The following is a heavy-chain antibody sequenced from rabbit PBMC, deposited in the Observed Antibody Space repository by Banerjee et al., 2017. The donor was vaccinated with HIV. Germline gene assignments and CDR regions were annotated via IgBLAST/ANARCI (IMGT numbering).Heavy chain of an antibody. Sequence: QSLEESGGGLVKTGASLTLTCAASGFSFSSGYYMCWVRQAPGKGLEWIGCIDAGSSGNTYYANWAKGRFTISKTSSTTVTLQMTSLTAPDTATYFCARNNGVPMALYLWGPGTLVTVS. CDR1: GFSFSSGYY. CDR3: ARNNGVPMALYL. CDR2: IDAGSSGNT. V-gene: IGHV1S40*01. D-gene: IGHD3-3*01. J-gene: IGHJ4*01.